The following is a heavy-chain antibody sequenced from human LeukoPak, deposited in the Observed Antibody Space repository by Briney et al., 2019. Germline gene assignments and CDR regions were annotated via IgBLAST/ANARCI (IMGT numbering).Heavy chain of an antibody. V-gene: IGHV3-23*01. Sequence: GGSLRLSCAASGFTFSNAWMSWVRQAPGKGLEWVSAISGSGGSTYYADSVKGRFTISRDNSKNTLYLQMNSLRAEDTAVYYCAKVVVRGGARGTYYFDYWGQGTLVTVSS. CDR1: GFTFSNAW. J-gene: IGHJ4*02. CDR2: ISGSGGST. CDR3: AKVVVRGGARGTYYFDY. D-gene: IGHD3-10*01.